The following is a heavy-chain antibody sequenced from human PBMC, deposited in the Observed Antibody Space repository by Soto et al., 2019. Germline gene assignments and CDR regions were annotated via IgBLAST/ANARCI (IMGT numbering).Heavy chain of an antibody. D-gene: IGHD3-22*01. CDR1: GFTFTSSA. J-gene: IGHJ4*02. CDR2: IVVGSGNT. V-gene: IGHV1-58*01. Sequence: SVKVSCKASGFTFTSSAVQWVRQARGQRLEWIGWIVVGSGNTNYAQKFQERVTITRDMSTSTAYMELSSLRSEDTAVYYCAAAHYYDSSGPKLDYWGQGTLVTVS. CDR3: AAAHYYDSSGPKLDY.